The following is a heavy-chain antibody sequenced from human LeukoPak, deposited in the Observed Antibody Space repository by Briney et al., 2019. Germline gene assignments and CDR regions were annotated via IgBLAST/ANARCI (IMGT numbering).Heavy chain of an antibody. D-gene: IGHD6-13*01. J-gene: IGHJ6*03. V-gene: IGHV4-34*01. CDR2: INHSGST. CDR3: ARQSLVSSWYAYYYYYYMDV. CDR1: GGSFSGYY. Sequence: PSETLSLTCAVYGGSFSGYYWSWIRQPPGKGLEWIGEINHSGSTNYNPSLKSRVTISVDTSKNQFSLKLSSVTAADTAVYYCARQSLVSSWYAYYYYYYMDVWGKGTTVTISS.